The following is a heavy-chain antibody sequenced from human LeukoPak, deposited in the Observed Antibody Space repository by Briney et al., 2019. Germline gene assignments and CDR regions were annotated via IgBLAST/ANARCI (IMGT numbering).Heavy chain of an antibody. CDR2: ISYDGSNK. Sequence: GGSPRLSCAASGFTFSSYGMHWVRQAPGKGLEWVAVISYDGSNKYFADSVKGRFTISRDNSKNTLYLQMNSLRAEDTAVYYCAKGNYYGPFDYWGQGTLVTVSS. V-gene: IGHV3-30*18. CDR1: GFTFSSYG. CDR3: AKGNYYGPFDY. J-gene: IGHJ4*02. D-gene: IGHD3-10*01.